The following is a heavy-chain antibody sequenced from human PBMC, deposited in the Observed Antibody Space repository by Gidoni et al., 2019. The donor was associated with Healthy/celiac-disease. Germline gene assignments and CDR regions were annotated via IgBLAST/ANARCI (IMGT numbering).Heavy chain of an antibody. CDR2: ISAYNGNT. J-gene: IGHJ3*02. CDR3: ARDCYYDSSGYYSGAFDI. CDR1: GYPFNSYG. D-gene: IGHD3-22*01. V-gene: IGHV1-18*01. Sequence: QVQLVQSGAEVKKPGASVKVSCKASGYPFNSYGISWVRQAPGQGLEWMGWISAYNGNTNYAQKLQGRVTMTTDTATSTAYMELRSLRSDDTAVYYCARDCYYDSSGYYSGAFDIWGQGTMVTVSS.